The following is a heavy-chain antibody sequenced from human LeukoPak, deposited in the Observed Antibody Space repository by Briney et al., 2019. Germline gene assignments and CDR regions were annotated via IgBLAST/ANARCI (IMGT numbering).Heavy chain of an antibody. CDR2: IYYSGSI. Sequence: SETLSLTCAVSGYSISSSNWWGWIRQPPGKGLEWIGYIYYSGSIDYNPSLRGRVTMSVDTSKNQFSLKLTSVTAVDTAVYYCARDRESYSFDYWGQGTLVTVSS. J-gene: IGHJ4*02. CDR1: GYSISSSNW. V-gene: IGHV4-28*03. CDR3: ARDRESYSFDY. D-gene: IGHD1-26*01.